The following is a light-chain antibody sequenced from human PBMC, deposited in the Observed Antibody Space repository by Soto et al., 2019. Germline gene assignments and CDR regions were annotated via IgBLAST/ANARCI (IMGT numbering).Light chain of an antibody. J-gene: IGKJ1*01. CDR3: QQYGRLPWT. CDR1: QSVSSSY. CDR2: DTS. Sequence: EIVLTQSPGTLSLSPGERATLSCRASQSVSSSYLGWYQQQPGQAPRLLLYDTSTRATGIPDRFGGSGSGTDFTLTISRLEPEDFAVYYCQQYGRLPWTFGQGTKVEI. V-gene: IGKV3-20*01.